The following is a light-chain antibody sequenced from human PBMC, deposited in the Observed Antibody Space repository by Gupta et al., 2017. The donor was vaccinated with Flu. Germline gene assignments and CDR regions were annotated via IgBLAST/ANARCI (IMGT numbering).Light chain of an antibody. V-gene: IGKV3-11*01. CDR2: DAS. Sequence: GERATLSCRASQIVGSYLAWYQQKPGQAPRLLIYDASNRATGIPARFSGSGSETDFTLTISSLEPEDFAVYYCQQRSNWPPTFGGGTKVEIK. J-gene: IGKJ4*01. CDR3: QQRSNWPPT. CDR1: QIVGSY.